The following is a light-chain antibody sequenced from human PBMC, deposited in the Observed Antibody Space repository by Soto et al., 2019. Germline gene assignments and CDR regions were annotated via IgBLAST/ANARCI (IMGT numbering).Light chain of an antibody. CDR1: SSNIGAGFD. J-gene: IGLJ1*01. CDR3: SSYTTSRTLV. V-gene: IGLV1-40*01. CDR2: GNN. Sequence: QSVLTQPPSVSGAPGQRVTISCTGSSSNIGAGFDVHWYQQLPGTPPKLIIFGNNNRPSGVPARFSGSKSGTSASLAITGLQAEDEADYYCSSYTTSRTLVFGPGTKVTVL.